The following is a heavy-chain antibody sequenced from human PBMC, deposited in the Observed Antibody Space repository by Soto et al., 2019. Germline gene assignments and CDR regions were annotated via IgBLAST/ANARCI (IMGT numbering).Heavy chain of an antibody. J-gene: IGHJ4*02. D-gene: IGHD2-2*01. V-gene: IGHV4-34*01. CDR1: GGSCSGYY. CDR3: ARGFSTSCRSFDY. CDR2: INHSGST. Sequence: SETLSLTCAVYGGSCSGYYWSWIRQPPGKGLEWIGEINHSGSTNYNPSLKSRVTISVDTSKNQFSLKLSSVTAADTAVYYCARGFSTSCRSFDYWCQGPLVTFSS.